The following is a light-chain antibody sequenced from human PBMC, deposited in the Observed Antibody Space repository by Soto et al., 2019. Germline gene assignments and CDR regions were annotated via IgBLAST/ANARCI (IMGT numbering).Light chain of an antibody. CDR2: GAS. CDR1: QSISDT. Sequence: EIVMTQSPATPSVSPGGRATLSCRASQSISDTLAWYQQKPGQAPRLLIYGASKRATGFPARFSGSGSGTEFTLTISRLEPEDFAVYFCQHYGSSPWTFGQGTKVDIK. V-gene: IGKV3-20*01. J-gene: IGKJ1*01. CDR3: QHYGSSPWT.